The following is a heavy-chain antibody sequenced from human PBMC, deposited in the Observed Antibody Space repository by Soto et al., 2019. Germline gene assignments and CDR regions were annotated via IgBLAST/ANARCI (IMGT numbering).Heavy chain of an antibody. CDR1: GGTFSIYS. CDR2: ITPIVDIT. Sequence: SVNVSCKAAGGTFSIYSLSWVRQAPRQGLEWMGRITPIVDITYYVQKFQDRITITADTSTNTAYMELSSLRSEDTAVYYCARFPSGKDYNNPFITDFWGQGTLVTVSS. D-gene: IGHD4-4*01. J-gene: IGHJ4*02. CDR3: ARFPSGKDYNNPFITDF. V-gene: IGHV1-69*02.